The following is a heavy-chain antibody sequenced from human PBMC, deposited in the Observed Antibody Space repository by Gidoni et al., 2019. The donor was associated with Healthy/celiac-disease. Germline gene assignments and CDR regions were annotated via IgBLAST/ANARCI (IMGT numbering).Heavy chain of an antibody. CDR3: AKDGLLWFGELSFPDY. D-gene: IGHD3-10*01. J-gene: IGHJ4*02. CDR1: GFTFSSYA. V-gene: IGHV3-23*01. CDR2: ISGSGGST. Sequence: EVQLLECGGGLVQPGGSLRLSCAASGFTFSSYAMSWVRQAPGKGLEWVSAISGSGGSTYYADSVKGRFTISRDNSKNTLYLQMNSLRAEDTAVYYCAKDGLLWFGELSFPDYWGQGTLVTVSS.